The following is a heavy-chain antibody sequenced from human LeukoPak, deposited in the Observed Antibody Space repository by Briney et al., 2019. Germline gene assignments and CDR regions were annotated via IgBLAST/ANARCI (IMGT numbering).Heavy chain of an antibody. J-gene: IGHJ4*02. V-gene: IGHV3-20*04. CDR1: GFTFDDYD. D-gene: IGHD6-13*01. Sequence: PGGSLRLSCAASGFTFDDYDMSGVRQVPGKGLEWVSNIYWNGGSTAYADSVKGRFTISRDNAKNSLYLQMNSLRAEDTAVYYCARDPSSSCLDYWGQGTLVTVSS. CDR2: IYWNGGST. CDR3: ARDPSSSCLDY.